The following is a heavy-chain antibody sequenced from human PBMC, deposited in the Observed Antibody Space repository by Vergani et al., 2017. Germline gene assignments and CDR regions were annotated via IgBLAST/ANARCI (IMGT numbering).Heavy chain of an antibody. J-gene: IGHJ6*02. CDR1: GGTFSSYA. CDR3: ASSCGGDCYNYYYYYGMDV. V-gene: IGHV1-69*18. D-gene: IGHD2-21*02. Sequence: QVQLVQSGAEVKKPGSSVKVSCKASGGTFSSYAISWVRQAPGQGLEWMGRIIPIFGTANYAQKFQGRVTITADESTSTAYMELSSLRSEDTAVYYCASSCGGDCYNYYYYYGMDVWGQGTTVTVSS. CDR2: IIPIFGTA.